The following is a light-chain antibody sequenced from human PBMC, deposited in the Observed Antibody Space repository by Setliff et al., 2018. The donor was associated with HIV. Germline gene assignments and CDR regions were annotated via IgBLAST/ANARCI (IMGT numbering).Light chain of an antibody. CDR3: SSYTASSTLV. Sequence: QSALTQPASVSGSPGQSITISCTGSSSDVGGYNYVSWYQQHPGNAPKLMIYDVSQRPSGVSDRFSGSKSGITASLTISGLQPEDESDYYCSSYTASSTLVFGGGTKVTVL. J-gene: IGLJ3*02. CDR2: DVS. CDR1: SSDVGGYNY. V-gene: IGLV2-14*03.